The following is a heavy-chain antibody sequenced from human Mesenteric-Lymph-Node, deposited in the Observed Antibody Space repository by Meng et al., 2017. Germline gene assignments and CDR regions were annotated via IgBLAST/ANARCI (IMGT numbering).Heavy chain of an antibody. Sequence: ASVKVSCKASGYTFTGYYMHWVRQAPGQGLEWMGRINPNSGGTNYAQKFQGRVTMTRNTSISTAYMELSSLRSEDTAVYYCARVGVVTAPYWGQGTLVTVSS. V-gene: IGHV1-2*06. D-gene: IGHD2-21*02. J-gene: IGHJ4*02. CDR3: ARVGVVTAPY. CDR1: GYTFTGYY. CDR2: INPNSGGT.